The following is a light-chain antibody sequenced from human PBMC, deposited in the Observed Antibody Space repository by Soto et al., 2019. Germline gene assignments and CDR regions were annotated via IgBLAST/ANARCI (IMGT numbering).Light chain of an antibody. J-gene: IGLJ2*01. CDR3: NLYTNSSAVV. Sequence: QSVLAQPASVSGSPGQSFTISCAGTRDDIGAHVYVSWYQQQPGNSPKLFVYEVTNRPSGVSDRFSGSKSGNTASLTISGLQAEDEADYYCNLYTNSSAVVFGGGTKVTVL. CDR2: EVT. V-gene: IGLV2-14*01. CDR1: RDDIGAHVY.